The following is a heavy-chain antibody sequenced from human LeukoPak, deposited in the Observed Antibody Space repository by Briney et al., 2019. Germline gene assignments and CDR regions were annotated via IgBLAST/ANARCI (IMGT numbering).Heavy chain of an antibody. CDR1: GFTFSRFG. CDR2: ISYDGSNK. V-gene: IGHV3-30*19. CDR3: AREIFNGFDI. J-gene: IGHJ3*02. Sequence: PGGSLRLSCAASGFTFSRFGMHWVRQAPGKGLGWVAVISYDGSNKDYADSVKGRFTISRDNSKNTLFLQMNSLRAEDTAVYYCAREIFNGFDIWGQGTMVTVSS.